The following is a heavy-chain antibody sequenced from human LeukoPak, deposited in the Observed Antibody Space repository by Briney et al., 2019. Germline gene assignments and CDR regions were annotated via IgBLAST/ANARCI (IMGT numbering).Heavy chain of an antibody. D-gene: IGHD3-3*01. V-gene: IGHV3-23*01. CDR2: ISGRGGST. CDR3: AKGGVFGAFDI. Sequence: GGSLRRSGAASGFTFSSYARSWLRQAPGKGLEWVSAISGRGGSTYYADSVTGRFTIARDNSKNTLYLQMNSLRAEDTAVYYCAKGGVFGAFDIWGQGTMVTVSS. CDR1: GFTFSSYA. J-gene: IGHJ3*02.